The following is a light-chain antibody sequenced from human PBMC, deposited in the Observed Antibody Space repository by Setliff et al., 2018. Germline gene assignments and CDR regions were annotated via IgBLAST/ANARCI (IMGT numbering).Light chain of an antibody. Sequence: QSALTQPPSVSAAPGQKVTISCSGSNSNIGNNYVSWYQQLPGTAPKLLIYDNYKRPSGIPDRFSGSKSGTSATLGITGLQTGDEADYYCGTWDSSLSAEVFGGGTKVTV. J-gene: IGLJ2*01. CDR3: GTWDSSLSAEV. V-gene: IGLV1-51*01. CDR1: NSNIGNNY. CDR2: DNY.